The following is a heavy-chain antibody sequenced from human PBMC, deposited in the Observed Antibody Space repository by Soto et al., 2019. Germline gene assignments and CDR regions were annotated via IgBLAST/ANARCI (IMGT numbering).Heavy chain of an antibody. V-gene: IGHV3-21*01. Sequence: GGSLRLSCAASGFTFSSYSMNWVRQAPGKGLEWVSSISSSSSYIYYADSVKGRFTISRDNAKNSLYLQMNSLRAEDTAVYYSARPPPYSSSWFLYYFDYWGQGTLVTV. CDR3: ARPPPYSSSWFLYYFDY. CDR1: GFTFSSYS. CDR2: ISSSSSYI. D-gene: IGHD6-13*01. J-gene: IGHJ4*02.